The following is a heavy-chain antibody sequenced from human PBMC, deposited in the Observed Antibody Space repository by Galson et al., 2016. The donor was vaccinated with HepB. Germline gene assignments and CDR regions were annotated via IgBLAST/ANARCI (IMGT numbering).Heavy chain of an antibody. J-gene: IGHJ6*04. CDR3: TKGSSWYYYYGMDV. D-gene: IGHD6-13*01. CDR2: ISWNSGTI. Sequence: SLRLSCAASGFTFDHFGMHWVRQAPGKGLEWVSGISWNSGTIGYADSVKGRFTISRDNAKNSLYLQMNSLRPEDTALYYCTKGSSWYYYYGMDVWGNGTAVTVAS. CDR1: GFTFDHFG. V-gene: IGHV3-9*01.